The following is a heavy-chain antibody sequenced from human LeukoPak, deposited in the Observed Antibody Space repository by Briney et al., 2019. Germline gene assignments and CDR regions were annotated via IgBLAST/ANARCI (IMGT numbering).Heavy chain of an antibody. CDR2: ISGSGGST. CDR1: GFTISSYA. J-gene: IGHJ3*02. D-gene: IGHD3-9*01. V-gene: IGHV3-23*01. Sequence: GGSLRLSCAASGFTISSYAMSWVRQAPGKGLEWVSAISGSGGSTYYADSVKGRFTISRDNSKNTLYLQMNSLRAEDTAVYYCAKDTHHSPRYFDWDDAFDIWGQGTMVTVSS. CDR3: AKDTHHSPRYFDWDDAFDI.